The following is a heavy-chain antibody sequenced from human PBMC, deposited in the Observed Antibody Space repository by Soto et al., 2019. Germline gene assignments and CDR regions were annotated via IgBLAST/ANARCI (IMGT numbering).Heavy chain of an antibody. CDR2: IRSKANSYAT. V-gene: IGHV3-73*01. D-gene: IGHD5-18*01. CDR1: GFTFSGSA. Sequence: GGSLRLSCAASGFTFSGSAMHWVRQASGKGLEWVGRIRSKANSYATAYAASVKGRFTISRDDSKNTAYLKMNSLKTEDTAVYYCTRHGPKGYSYGYGYVDYWGQGTLVTVSS. J-gene: IGHJ4*02. CDR3: TRHGPKGYSYGYGYVDY.